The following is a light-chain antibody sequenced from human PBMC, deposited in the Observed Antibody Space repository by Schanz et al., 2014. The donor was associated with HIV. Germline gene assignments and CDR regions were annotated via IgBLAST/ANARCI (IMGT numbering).Light chain of an antibody. CDR2: GAS. V-gene: IGKV3-20*01. CDR1: VSVGTN. CDR3: QQYGSSPWT. J-gene: IGKJ1*01. Sequence: EIVLTQSPATLSVSPGERVTLSCRASVSVGTNVAWYQHKPGQPPRLLIFGASNRATGIPDRFSGSESGTDFTLTISRVEPEDYAVYYCQQYGSSPWTFGQGTRVDVK.